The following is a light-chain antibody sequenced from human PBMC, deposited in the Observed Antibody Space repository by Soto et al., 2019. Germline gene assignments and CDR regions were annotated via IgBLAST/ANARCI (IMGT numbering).Light chain of an antibody. J-gene: IGKJ1*01. V-gene: IGKV3D-15*01. CDR2: GSS. CDR1: QSISNN. CDR3: HHYNNWPPWT. Sequence: EIVMTQSPATLSVSPGERASLSCRTSQSISNNLAWYQQRRGQPPRLLIYGSSTRATDIPPRFSGGGSGTEITLTISSLQSEDSAVYCGHHYNNWPPWTFGQGTKVEIK.